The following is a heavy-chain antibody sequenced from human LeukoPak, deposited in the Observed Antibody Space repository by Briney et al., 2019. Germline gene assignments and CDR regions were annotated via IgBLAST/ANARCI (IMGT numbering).Heavy chain of an antibody. Sequence: GGSLRLSCAASGFTFSSYAMSWVRQAPGKGLGWVSAISGSGGSTYYADSVKGRFTISRDNSKNTLYLQMNSLRAEDTAVYYCAKDRYPAGKGPLFDYWGQGTLVTVSS. D-gene: IGHD1-1*01. V-gene: IGHV3-23*01. J-gene: IGHJ4*02. CDR3: AKDRYPAGKGPLFDY. CDR2: ISGSGGST. CDR1: GFTFSSYA.